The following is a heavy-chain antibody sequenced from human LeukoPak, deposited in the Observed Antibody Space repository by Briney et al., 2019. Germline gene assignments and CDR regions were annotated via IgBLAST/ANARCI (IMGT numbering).Heavy chain of an antibody. J-gene: IGHJ3*02. CDR3: ARALYYSGAFDI. Sequence: SETLSLTCTVSDGFISSYYWSWIRQPPGKGLEWIGYIYYSGSTNYNPSLKSRVTISVDTSKKQFSLKLSSVTAADTAVYYCARALYYSGAFDIWGQGTMVTVSS. V-gene: IGHV4-59*01. CDR1: DGFISSYY. D-gene: IGHD3-10*01. CDR2: IYYSGST.